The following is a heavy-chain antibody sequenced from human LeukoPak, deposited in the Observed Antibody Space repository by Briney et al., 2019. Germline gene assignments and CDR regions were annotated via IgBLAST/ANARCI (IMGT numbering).Heavy chain of an antibody. D-gene: IGHD5-24*01. V-gene: IGHV3-11*01. CDR2: ISSSGSTI. CDR3: ARGYRWLQLSIRCPFDY. CDR1: GFTFSDYY. Sequence: GGSLRLSCAVSGFTFSDYYMSWIRQAPGKGLEWVSYISSSGSTIYYAESVKGRFTISRDNAKNSLYLQMNSLRAEDTAVYYCARGYRWLQLSIRCPFDYWGQGTLVTVSS. J-gene: IGHJ4*02.